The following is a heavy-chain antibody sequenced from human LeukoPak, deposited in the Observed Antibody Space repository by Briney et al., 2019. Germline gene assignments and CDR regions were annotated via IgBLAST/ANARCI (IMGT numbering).Heavy chain of an antibody. Sequence: SETLSLTCTVSGGSISSYYWSWVRQPPGKGLEWIGYIYNGGSTNYNPSLKSRVTTSVDTSKNQFSLKLSSVTPADTAVYYCARNGDYAIDYWGQGTLVTVSS. CDR2: IYNGGST. D-gene: IGHD2-21*01. CDR3: ARNGDYAIDY. CDR1: GGSISSYY. V-gene: IGHV4-59*01. J-gene: IGHJ4*02.